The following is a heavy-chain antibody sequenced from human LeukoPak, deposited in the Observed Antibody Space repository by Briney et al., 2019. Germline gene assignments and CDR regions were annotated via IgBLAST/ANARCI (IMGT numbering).Heavy chain of an antibody. CDR1: GYTFTDYH. D-gene: IGHD6-6*01. CDR2: INPNSGGT. Sequence: ASVKVSCKASGYTFTDYHVHWVRQAPGQGLEGMGCINPNSGGTDYAQNVQGRVTMTKDTSISTAYLELTGRRADNRGVFYFVSTYPRRPTWGQGTLVSVPS. J-gene: IGHJ5*02. CDR3: VSTYPRRPT. V-gene: IGHV1-2*02.